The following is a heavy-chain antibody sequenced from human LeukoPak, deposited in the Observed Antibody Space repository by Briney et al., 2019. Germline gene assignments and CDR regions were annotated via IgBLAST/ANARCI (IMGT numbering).Heavy chain of an antibody. CDR1: GGTFSSYA. J-gene: IGHJ3*02. V-gene: IGHV1-69*04. D-gene: IGHD1-26*01. Sequence: SVKVSCKASGGTFSSYAISWVRQAPGQGLEWMGRIIPILGIANYAQKFQGRVTITADKSTSTAYMELSSLRSEDTAVYYCARGSSGSPSRYAFDIWGQGTMVTVSS. CDR3: ARGSSGSPSRYAFDI. CDR2: IIPILGIA.